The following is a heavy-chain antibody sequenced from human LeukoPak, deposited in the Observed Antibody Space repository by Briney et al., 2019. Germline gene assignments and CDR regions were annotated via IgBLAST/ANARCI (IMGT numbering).Heavy chain of an antibody. CDR2: IYYSGST. CDR3: ASSAVTTFDP. J-gene: IGHJ5*02. V-gene: IGHV4-39*01. D-gene: IGHD4-17*01. CDR1: GGSISSSSYY. Sequence: PSETLSLTCTVSGGSISSSSYYWGWIRQPPGKGLEWIGSIYYSGSTYYNPSLKSRVTISVDTSKNQFSLKLSSVTAADTAVYYCASSAVTTFDPWGQGTLVTVSS.